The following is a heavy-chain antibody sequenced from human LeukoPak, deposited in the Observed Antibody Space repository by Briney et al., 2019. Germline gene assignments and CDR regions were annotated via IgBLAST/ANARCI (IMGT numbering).Heavy chain of an antibody. V-gene: IGHV3-48*01. CDR3: ARVRGSYYMDV. Sequence: PGGSLRLSCAASGFTFSAYSTNWVRQAPGKGLEWVSYITSGTSNMYYADSVKGRSTISRDNAKNSLYLQMNCLRAEDTGVYYCARVRGSYYMDVWGKGTTVTVSS. CDR1: GFTFSAYS. CDR2: ITSGTSNM. J-gene: IGHJ6*03.